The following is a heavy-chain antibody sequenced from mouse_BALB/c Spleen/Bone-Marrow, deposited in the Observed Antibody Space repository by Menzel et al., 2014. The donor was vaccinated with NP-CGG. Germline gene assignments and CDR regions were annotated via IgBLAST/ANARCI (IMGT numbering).Heavy chain of an antibody. D-gene: IGHD1-1*01. J-gene: IGHJ2*01. CDR2: IDPANGNT. CDR3: ARYYYGSSLFDH. V-gene: IGHV14-3*02. CDR1: GFNIKDTY. Sequence: EVQLQQSGAALVKPGASVRLSCTASGFNIKDTYMHWVKQRPDQGLEWIGRIDPANGNTKHDPKFQGKAAITADTSSNTTYLQLSSLTSEDTAVYYCARYYYGSSLFDHWGQDTTLTVST.